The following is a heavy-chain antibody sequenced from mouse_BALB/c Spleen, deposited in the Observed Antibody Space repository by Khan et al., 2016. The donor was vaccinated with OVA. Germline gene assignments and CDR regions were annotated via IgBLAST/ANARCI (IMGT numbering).Heavy chain of an antibody. V-gene: IGHV1S56*01. J-gene: IGHJ4*01. CDR3: AREGLRGVGMDY. CDR1: GYTFTAYD. CDR2: IYPGDGST. D-gene: IGHD2-4*01. Sequence: QVQRKQSGPELVKPGTLVKISCKASGYTFTAYDINWVKQRPGQGLEWIGWIYPGDGSTKYNENFKGKATLTADTSSNTAYMQLSSLTSEKSAVYFCAREGLRGVGMDYWGQGTSVSVSS.